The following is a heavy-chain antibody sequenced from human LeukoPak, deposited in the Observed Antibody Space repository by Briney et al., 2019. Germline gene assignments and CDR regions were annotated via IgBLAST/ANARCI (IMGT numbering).Heavy chain of an antibody. J-gene: IGHJ6*01. CDR3: ARVASSSWYSYYYYGMDV. V-gene: IGHV3-30-3*01. Sequence: AGGSLRLSCAASGFSFSNYAMHWVRQAPGKGPEWVAVISYDGSNKYSVDSVKGRFTISRDNSKNTLYLQMNSLRAEDTAVYYCARVASSSWYSYYYYGMDVWGQGTTVTVSS. D-gene: IGHD6-13*01. CDR2: ISYDGSNK. CDR1: GFSFSNYA.